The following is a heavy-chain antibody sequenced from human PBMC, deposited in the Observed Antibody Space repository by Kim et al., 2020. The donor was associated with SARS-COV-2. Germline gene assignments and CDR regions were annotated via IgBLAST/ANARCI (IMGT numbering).Heavy chain of an antibody. CDR1: GFTFNRYG. CDR2: ISYDGSNQ. J-gene: IGHJ6*02. D-gene: IGHD3-10*01. V-gene: IGHV3-30*18. Sequence: GGSLRLSCAASGFTFNRYGMHWVHQAPGKGLEWVTVISYDGSNQYYADSVKGRFTISRDNSKNTLYLQMSSLRVEDTAVYYCAKDHYKEGYYNYYGMDVWGQGTTVTVSS. CDR3: AKDHYKEGYYNYYGMDV.